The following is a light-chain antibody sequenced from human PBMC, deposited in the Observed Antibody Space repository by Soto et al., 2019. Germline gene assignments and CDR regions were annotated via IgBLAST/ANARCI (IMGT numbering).Light chain of an antibody. Sequence: ERVMTQSPGTLSLSPGARATLSCRASQSVSTSSLAWYQQKGGQAPRLLIHGASSRATGIPDRFSGSGSGTDFTLTISRLEPEDFAVYYCQQYNNWWTFGQGTKVDI. J-gene: IGKJ1*01. CDR2: GAS. CDR3: QQYNNWWT. V-gene: IGKV3-20*01. CDR1: QSVSTSS.